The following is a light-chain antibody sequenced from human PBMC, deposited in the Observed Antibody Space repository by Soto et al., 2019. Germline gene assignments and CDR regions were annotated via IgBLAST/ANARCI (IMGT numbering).Light chain of an antibody. V-gene: IGKV3-15*01. CDR2: GAS. J-gene: IGKJ1*01. Sequence: EIVMTQSPATLSVSPGERATLSCRASQSVSNNLACYQQKPGQAPRLLIYGASTRATGIPARFSGSGSGTEFTLTISSLQSEDFAVYYCQQYNNWPPWTFGQGTKVEIK. CDR3: QQYNNWPPWT. CDR1: QSVSNN.